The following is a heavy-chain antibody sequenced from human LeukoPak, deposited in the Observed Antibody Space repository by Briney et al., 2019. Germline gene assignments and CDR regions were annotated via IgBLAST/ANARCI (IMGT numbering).Heavy chain of an antibody. CDR2: IHHSGTT. V-gene: IGHV4-34*01. D-gene: IGHD3-10*01. CDR3: ARGGYYGSGNDFRFDP. Sequence: SETLSLTCAFYGESFSGYYWSWIRQPPGKGLEWIGEIHHSGTTNYNPSLKSRVTISVDTSTNQFSLKLSYVNTADTAVYYCARGGYYGSGNDFRFDPWGQGTLVTVSS. J-gene: IGHJ5*02. CDR1: GESFSGYY.